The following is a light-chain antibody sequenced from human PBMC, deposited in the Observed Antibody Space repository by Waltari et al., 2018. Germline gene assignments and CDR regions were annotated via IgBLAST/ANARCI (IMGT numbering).Light chain of an antibody. V-gene: IGLV1-44*01. J-gene: IGLJ3*02. CDR2: NNK. CDR1: SSNIGRYT. Sequence: QSVLTQPPSASGTPGQTVAISCSGSSSNIGRYTVKWYQQLPGTAPKLLIYNNKQRPSGVPDRFSGSKSGTSASLAISGLQSEDEADYYCAAWDDSLSGWMFGGGTKLTVL. CDR3: AAWDDSLSGWM.